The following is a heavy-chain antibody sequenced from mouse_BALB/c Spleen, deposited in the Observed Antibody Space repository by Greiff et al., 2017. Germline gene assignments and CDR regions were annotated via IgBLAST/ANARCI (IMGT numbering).Heavy chain of an antibody. CDR1: GYTFTDYV. CDR2: IYPGSGST. D-gene: IGHD1-1*01. CDR3: ARDYYGSSHWYFDV. J-gene: IGHJ1*01. Sequence: QVQLQQSGPELVKPGASVKMSCKASGYTFTDYVISWVKQRTGQGLEWIGEIYPGSGSTYYNEKFKGKATLTADKSSSTAYMQLSSLTSDDSAVYFCARDYYGSSHWYFDVWGAGTTVTVSS. V-gene: IGHV1-77*01.